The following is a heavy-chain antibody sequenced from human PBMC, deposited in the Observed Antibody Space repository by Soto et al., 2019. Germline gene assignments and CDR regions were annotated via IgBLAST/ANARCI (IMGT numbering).Heavy chain of an antibody. CDR2: IIPIFGTA. CDR3: ARARYSSSFRPNYYYYGMDG. J-gene: IGHJ6*02. V-gene: IGHV1-69*13. Sequence: SVKVSCKASGGTFSSYAISWVRQAPGQGLEWMGGIIPIFGTANYAQKFQGRVTITADESTSTAYMELSSLRSEDTAVYYCARARYSSSFRPNYYYYGMDGWGQGTTVTVSS. D-gene: IGHD6-6*01. CDR1: GGTFSSYA.